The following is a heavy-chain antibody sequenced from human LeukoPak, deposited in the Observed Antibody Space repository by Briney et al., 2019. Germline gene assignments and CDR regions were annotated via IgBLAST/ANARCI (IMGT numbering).Heavy chain of an antibody. V-gene: IGHV3-23*01. CDR2: ISGSGGST. Sequence: GGSLRLPCAASGFTFSSYAMSWVRQAPGKGLEWVSAISGSGGSTYYADSVKGRFTISRDNSKNTLYLQMNSLRAEDTAVYYCAKDQHDYGDYLDAFDIWGQGTMVTVSS. J-gene: IGHJ3*02. D-gene: IGHD4-17*01. CDR3: AKDQHDYGDYLDAFDI. CDR1: GFTFSSYA.